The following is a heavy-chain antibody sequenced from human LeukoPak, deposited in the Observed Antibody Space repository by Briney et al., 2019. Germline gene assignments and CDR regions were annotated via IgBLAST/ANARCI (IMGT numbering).Heavy chain of an antibody. CDR1: Y. CDR2: IYSDGTT. J-gene: IGHJ4*02. D-gene: IGHD3-10*01. CDR3: ARSKNVGYYYGSGSYYKNYFDY. V-gene: IGHV4-39*01. Sequence: YWGWIRQTPGKGLEWIGNIYSDGTTSYNPSVKSRVTMSVDTSKNQFSLKLSSVTAADTAVYYCARSKNVGYYYGSGSYYKNYFDYWGQGTLVTVSS.